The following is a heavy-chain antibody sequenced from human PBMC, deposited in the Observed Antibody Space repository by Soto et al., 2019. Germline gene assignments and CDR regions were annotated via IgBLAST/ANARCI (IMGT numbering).Heavy chain of an antibody. J-gene: IGHJ6*03. V-gene: IGHV1-18*01. CDR2: ISAYNGNT. Sequence: GASVKVSCKASGYTFTSYGISWVRQAPGQGLEWMGWISAYNGNTNYAQKLQGRVTMTTDTSTSTAYMELRSLRSDDTAVYYCARSIFGVVIQHTYYYMDVWGKGTTVTVSS. D-gene: IGHD3-3*01. CDR1: GYTFTSYG. CDR3: ARSIFGVVIQHTYYYMDV.